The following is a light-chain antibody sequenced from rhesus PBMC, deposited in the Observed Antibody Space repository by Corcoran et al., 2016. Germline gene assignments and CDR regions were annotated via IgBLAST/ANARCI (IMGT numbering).Light chain of an antibody. CDR2: KAS. CDR1: QSISSW. V-gene: IGKV1-22*01. Sequence: DIQMTQSPSSLSASVGDTVTITCRARQSISSWLDWYQQKPGKAPKLLIYKASSLQSGVPSRFSGIGSGTDFTLTISSLQPEAFATYYCLQYSSSPFTFGPGTKLDIK. J-gene: IGKJ3*01. CDR3: LQYSSSPFT.